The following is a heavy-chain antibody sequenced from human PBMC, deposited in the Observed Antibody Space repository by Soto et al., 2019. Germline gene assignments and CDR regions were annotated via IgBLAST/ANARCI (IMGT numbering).Heavy chain of an antibody. CDR3: ARGGQTSVWYASDY. V-gene: IGHV1-8*01. CDR2: MNRNNGNT. D-gene: IGHD6-19*01. Sequence: QVQLVQSGAEVKKPGASVKVSCKASGYTFSSYDINWVRQATGQGLQWMGWMNRNNGNTGYTQNFQGRVTMTRNTSISTAYMELNSLRSEDTAVYFCARGGQTSVWYASDYWGQGTLVTVSS. CDR1: GYTFSSYD. J-gene: IGHJ4*02.